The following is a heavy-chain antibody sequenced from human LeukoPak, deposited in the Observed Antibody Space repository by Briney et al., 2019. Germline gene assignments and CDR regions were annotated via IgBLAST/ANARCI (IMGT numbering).Heavy chain of an antibody. CDR1: GGTFSSYA. CDR2: INPNSGGT. D-gene: IGHD5-18*01. J-gene: IGHJ5*02. CDR3: ARAISGYSYGYSGFDP. V-gene: IGHV1-2*02. Sequence: GASVKVSCKASGGTFSSYAISWVRQAPGQGLEWMGWINPNSGGTNYAQKFQGRVTMTRDTSISTAYMELSRLRSDDTAVYYCARAISGYSYGYSGFDPWGQGTLVTVSS.